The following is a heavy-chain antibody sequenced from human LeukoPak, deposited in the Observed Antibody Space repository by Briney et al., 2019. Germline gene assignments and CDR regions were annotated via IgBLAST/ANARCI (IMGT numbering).Heavy chain of an antibody. CDR2: IYFGGST. Sequence: PSETLSLTCTVSGGSISSSDYYWGWIRQPPGKGLEWIGSIYFGGSTYYNPSLKSRVTISVDTSMNQFSLKLSFVTTADTAVCYCARALGYCSGGSCTRGYNWFDPWGQGTLVTVSS. CDR1: GGSISSSDYY. CDR3: ARALGYCSGGSCTRGYNWFDP. V-gene: IGHV4-39*01. D-gene: IGHD2-15*01. J-gene: IGHJ5*02.